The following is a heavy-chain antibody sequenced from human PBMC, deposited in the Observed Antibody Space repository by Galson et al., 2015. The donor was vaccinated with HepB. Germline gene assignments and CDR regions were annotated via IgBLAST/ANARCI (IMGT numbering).Heavy chain of an antibody. CDR1: GYIFTNYW. D-gene: IGHD6-6*01. V-gene: IGHV5-10-1*01. CDR2: IDPSDSYT. J-gene: IGHJ6*02. CDR3: ARRSDSSSSHYFYYGMDV. Sequence: QSGAEVKKPGESLRISCKGSGYIFTNYWITWVRQMPGKGLEWMGRIDPSDSYTSYSPSFQGHVTISADKSISTAYLQWSSLKASDTAMYYCARRSDSSSSHYFYYGMDVWGQGTTVTVSS.